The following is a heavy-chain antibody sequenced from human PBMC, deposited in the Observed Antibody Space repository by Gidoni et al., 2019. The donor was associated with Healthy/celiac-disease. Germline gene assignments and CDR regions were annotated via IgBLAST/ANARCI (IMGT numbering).Heavy chain of an antibody. CDR1: GFTFDDYA. J-gene: IGHJ3*02. Sequence: EVQLVESGGGLVQPGRSLRPSCAASGFTFDDYAMHWVRQAPGKGLEWVSGISWNSGSIGYADSVKGRFTISRDNAKNSLYLQMNSLRAEDTALYYCAKEERDYYGDYEVAFDIWGQGTMVTVSS. CDR3: AKEERDYYGDYEVAFDI. V-gene: IGHV3-9*01. CDR2: ISWNSGSI. D-gene: IGHD4-17*01.